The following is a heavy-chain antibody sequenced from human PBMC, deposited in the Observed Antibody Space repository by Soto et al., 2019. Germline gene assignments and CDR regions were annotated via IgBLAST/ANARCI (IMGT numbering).Heavy chain of an antibody. J-gene: IGHJ4*02. V-gene: IGHV4-31*03. CDR1: GESISSGGYY. D-gene: IGHD6-6*01. CDR3: ERASSSSSAADY. Sequence: QVQLQESDPGLVKPSQTLSLTCSVSGESISSGGYYWSWIRHHPGKDLEWIGYIYDSESAYYNPSIKTRVTISMNTSENHFAKTVSSVSAAATVVYYCERASSSSSAADYWGQGTLATVSS. CDR2: IYDSESA.